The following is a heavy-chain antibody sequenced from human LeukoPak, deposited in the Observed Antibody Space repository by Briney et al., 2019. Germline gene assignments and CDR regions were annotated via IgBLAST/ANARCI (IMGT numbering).Heavy chain of an antibody. CDR1: GGTFSSYA. Sequence: SVKVSCKASGGTFSSYAISWVRQAPGQGLEWMGGIIPIFGTANYAQKFQGRVTITADKSTSTAYMELSSLRSEDTAVYYCARSPSRGGEFDYWGQGTLVTVSS. J-gene: IGHJ4*02. CDR3: ARSPSRGGEFDY. CDR2: IIPIFGTA. D-gene: IGHD3-16*01. V-gene: IGHV1-69*06.